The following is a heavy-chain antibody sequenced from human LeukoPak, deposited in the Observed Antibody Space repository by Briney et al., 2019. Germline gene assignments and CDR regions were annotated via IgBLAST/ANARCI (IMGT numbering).Heavy chain of an antibody. CDR2: ISSSSSTI. CDR1: GFTFSSYN. D-gene: IGHD2-2*01. Sequence: GGSLRLSCAASGFTFSSYNMNWVRQAPGKGLEWVSYISSSSSTIYYADSVKGRFTISRDDSKNTPYLQMNSLKTEDTAVYYCTTRYCSSTSCYVTDYWGQGTLVTVSS. J-gene: IGHJ4*02. V-gene: IGHV3-48*01. CDR3: TTRYCSSTSCYVTDY.